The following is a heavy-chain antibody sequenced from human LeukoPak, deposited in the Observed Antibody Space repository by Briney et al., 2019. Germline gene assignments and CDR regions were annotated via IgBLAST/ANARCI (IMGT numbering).Heavy chain of an antibody. Sequence: GGSLRLSCTASGFTFGDYAMSWVRQAPGKGLEWVGFIRSKAYGGTTEYAASVKGRFTISRDDSKSIAYLQINSLKTEDTAVYYCTYGDYVPRDFDYWGQGTLVTVSS. D-gene: IGHD4-17*01. V-gene: IGHV3-49*04. CDR3: TYGDYVPRDFDY. CDR2: IRSKAYGGTT. J-gene: IGHJ4*02. CDR1: GFTFGDYA.